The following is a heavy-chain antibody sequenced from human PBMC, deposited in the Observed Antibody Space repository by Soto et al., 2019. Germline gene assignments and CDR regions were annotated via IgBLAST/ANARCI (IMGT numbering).Heavy chain of an antibody. CDR2: IYYSGST. CDR3: ASGWSSVPYYFDY. J-gene: IGHJ4*02. D-gene: IGHD1-26*01. CDR1: GGYISSYY. Sequence: QVQLQESGPRLVKPSETLSLTCTVSGGYISSYYWSWIRQPPGKGLEWNGYIYYSGSTNYNPSLKSRVTVSVDTPKNQFSLKPSSVTAADTAVYYCASGWSSVPYYFDYWGQGTLVTVSS. V-gene: IGHV4-59*01.